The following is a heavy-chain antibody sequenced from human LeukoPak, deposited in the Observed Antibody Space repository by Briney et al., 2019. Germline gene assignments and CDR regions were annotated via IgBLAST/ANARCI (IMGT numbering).Heavy chain of an antibody. V-gene: IGHV4-4*02. CDR2: IYHSGST. Sequence: SETLSLTCAVPGGSISSSNWWSWVRQPPGKGLEWIGEIYHSGSTNYNPSLKSRVTISVDKSKNQFSLKLSSVTAADTAVYYCASLVAYYDILTGYSALTRSPSECYFDYWGQGTLVTVSS. D-gene: IGHD3-9*01. CDR3: ASLVAYYDILTGYSALTRSPSECYFDY. J-gene: IGHJ4*02. CDR1: GGSISSSNW.